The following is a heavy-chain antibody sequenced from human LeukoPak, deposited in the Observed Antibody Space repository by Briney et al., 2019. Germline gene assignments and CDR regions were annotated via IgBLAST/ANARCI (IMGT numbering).Heavy chain of an antibody. CDR2: ISSSSSYI. D-gene: IGHD5-24*01. Sequence: GGSLRLSCAASGFTFSSYSMNWVRQAPGKGLEWVSSISSSSSYIYYADSVKGRFTISRDNAKNSLYLQMNSLRAEDTAVYYCARARWLQYGIDAFDIWGQGTMVTVSS. CDR3: ARARWLQYGIDAFDI. V-gene: IGHV3-21*01. CDR1: GFTFSSYS. J-gene: IGHJ3*02.